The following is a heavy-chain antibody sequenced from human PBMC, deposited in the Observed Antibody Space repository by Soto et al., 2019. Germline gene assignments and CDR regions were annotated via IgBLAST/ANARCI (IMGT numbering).Heavy chain of an antibody. CDR1: GGSVSSGSYY. Sequence: PSETLSLTCTVSGGSVSSGSYYWSWIRQPPGKGLEWIGYIYYNGSTNYNPSLKSRVTISVDTSKNQFSLKLSSVTAADTAVYYCARDLRGYPYGDHSGYFDYWGQGTLVTVSS. CDR3: ARDLRGYPYGDHSGYFDY. CDR2: IYYNGST. D-gene: IGHD4-17*01. V-gene: IGHV4-61*01. J-gene: IGHJ4*02.